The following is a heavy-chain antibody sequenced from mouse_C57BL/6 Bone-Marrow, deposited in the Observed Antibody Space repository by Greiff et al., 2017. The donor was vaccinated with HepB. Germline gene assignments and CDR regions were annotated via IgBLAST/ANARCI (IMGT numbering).Heavy chain of an antibody. Sequence: VKLQQSGAELVKPGASVKMSCKASGYTFTSYWITWVKQRPGQGLEWIGDIYPGSGSTNYNEKFKSKATLTVDTSSSTAYMQLSSLTSEDSAVYYCAREGYGPWFAYWGQGTLVTVSA. V-gene: IGHV1-55*01. D-gene: IGHD1-1*02. J-gene: IGHJ3*01. CDR1: GYTFTSYW. CDR3: AREGYGPWFAY. CDR2: IYPGSGST.